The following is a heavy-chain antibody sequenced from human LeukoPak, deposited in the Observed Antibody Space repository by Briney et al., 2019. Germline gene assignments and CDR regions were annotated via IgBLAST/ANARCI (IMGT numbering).Heavy chain of an antibody. CDR1: GYTFTSYG. V-gene: IGHV1-18*01. Sequence: ASVKVSCKASGYTFTSYGISWVRQAPGQGLEWMGWISAYNGNTNYAQKLQGRVTMTTDTSTSTAYMELRGLRSDDTAVYYCARDGMITMVRGVIITSSWFDPWGQGTLVTVSS. D-gene: IGHD3-10*01. CDR3: ARDGMITMVRGVIITSSWFDP. J-gene: IGHJ5*02. CDR2: ISAYNGNT.